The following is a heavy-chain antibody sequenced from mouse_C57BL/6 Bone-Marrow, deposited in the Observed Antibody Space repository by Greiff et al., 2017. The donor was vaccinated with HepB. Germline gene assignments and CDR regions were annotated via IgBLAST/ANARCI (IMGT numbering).Heavy chain of an antibody. CDR2: IYPRSGNT. Sequence: QVQLQQSGAELARPGASVKLSCKASGYTFTSYGISWVKQRTGQGLEWIGEIYPRSGNTYYNEKFKGKATLTADKSSSTAYMELRSLTSEDSAVYFWARRGIYYYGPYYFDYWGQGTTLTVSS. D-gene: IGHD1-1*01. V-gene: IGHV1-81*01. CDR1: GYTFTSYG. CDR3: ARRGIYYYGPYYFDY. J-gene: IGHJ2*01.